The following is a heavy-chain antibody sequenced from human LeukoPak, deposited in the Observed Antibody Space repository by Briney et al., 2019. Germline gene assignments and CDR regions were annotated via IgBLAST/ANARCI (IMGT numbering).Heavy chain of an antibody. CDR3: ARDRAGKYYFDY. V-gene: IGHV1-2*02. CDR2: INPNSGGT. Sequence: ASVKVSCKASGYTFTGYYMHWVRQAPGQGLEWMGWINPNSGGTNYAQKFQGRVTMTRDTSISTAYMELSRLRSDDTAVYYCARDRAGKYYFDYRGQGTLVTVSS. CDR1: GYTFTGYY. J-gene: IGHJ4*02. D-gene: IGHD3-10*01.